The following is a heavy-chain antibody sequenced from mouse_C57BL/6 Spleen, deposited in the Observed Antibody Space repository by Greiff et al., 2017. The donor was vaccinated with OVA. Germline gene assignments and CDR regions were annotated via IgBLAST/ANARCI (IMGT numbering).Heavy chain of an antibody. D-gene: IGHD2-4*01. J-gene: IGHJ2*01. CDR3: ARWVYDYGAEEALDY. V-gene: IGHV1-5*01. Sequence: VQLQQPGTVLARPGASVKMSCKTSGYTFTSYWMTWVKQRPGQGLEWIGAIYPGNGGTSYNQKFKGKATLTVVTSSSTAYMELSSLTYEDSAVYYCARWVYDYGAEEALDYWGQGTTLTVSS. CDR2: IYPGNGGT. CDR1: GYTFTSYW.